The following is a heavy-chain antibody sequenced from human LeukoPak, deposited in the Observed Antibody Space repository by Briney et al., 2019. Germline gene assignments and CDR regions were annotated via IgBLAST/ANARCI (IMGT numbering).Heavy chain of an antibody. J-gene: IGHJ5*02. Sequence: ASVKVSCKASGYTFTSYDINWVRQAPGQGLEWMGWTSANNGNTNYAQKLQGRVTMTRDTSTTTAYMELRSLRSDDTAVYYCARGPPMIVPWGQGTLVTVSS. CDR3: ARGPPMIVP. CDR2: TSANNGNT. V-gene: IGHV1-18*01. D-gene: IGHD3-22*01. CDR1: GYTFTSYD.